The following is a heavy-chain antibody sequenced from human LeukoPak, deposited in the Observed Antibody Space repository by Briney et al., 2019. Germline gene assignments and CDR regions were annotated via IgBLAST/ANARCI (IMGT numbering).Heavy chain of an antibody. CDR3: ARLPILSTAPFYYYYYGMDV. CDR1: GVSISSYY. CDR2: IYYSGST. D-gene: IGHD2-21*01. J-gene: IGHJ6*02. Sequence: SETLSLTCTVSGVSISSYYWSWIRQPPGKGLEWIGYIYYSGSTNYNPSLKSRVTISVDTSKNQFSLKLSSVTAADTAVYYCARLPILSTAPFYYYYYGMDVWGQGTTVTVSS. V-gene: IGHV4-59*08.